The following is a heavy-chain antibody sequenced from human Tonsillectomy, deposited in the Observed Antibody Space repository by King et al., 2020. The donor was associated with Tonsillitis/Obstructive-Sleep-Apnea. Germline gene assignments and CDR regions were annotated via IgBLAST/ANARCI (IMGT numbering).Heavy chain of an antibody. J-gene: IGHJ4*02. CDR3: GRVWCSGGHCYPYYFDY. CDR2: ISSSSSYT. D-gene: IGHD2-15*01. V-gene: IGHV3-11*05. CDR1: GFSFSDYY. Sequence: VQLVESGGGLVKPGGSLRLSCAASGFSFSDYYMSWVRQAPGKGLEWVAYISSSSSYTDYAESVKGRFTMSRDNAKNSLYQQMNSLRAEDTAVYYCGRVWCSGGHCYPYYFDYWGQGTLVTVSS.